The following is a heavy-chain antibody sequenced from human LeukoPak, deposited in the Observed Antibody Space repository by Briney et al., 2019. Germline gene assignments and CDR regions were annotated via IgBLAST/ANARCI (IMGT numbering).Heavy chain of an antibody. CDR2: IIPIFGTA. V-gene: IGHV1-69*06. D-gene: IGHD1-26*01. CDR3: ARGLGSGSYYGSGYY. J-gene: IGHJ4*02. Sequence: GASVKVSCKASGGTFSSYAISWVRQAPGQGLEWMGGIIPIFGTANYAQKFQGRVTITADKSTSTAYMELSSLRSEDTAVYYCARGLGSGSYYGSGYYWGQGTLVTVSS. CDR1: GGTFSSYA.